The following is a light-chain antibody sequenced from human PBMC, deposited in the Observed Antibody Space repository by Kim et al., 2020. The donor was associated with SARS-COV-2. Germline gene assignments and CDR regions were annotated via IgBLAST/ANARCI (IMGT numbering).Light chain of an antibody. V-gene: IGKV1-39*01. CDR2: AAS. CDR1: QSISSY. CDR3: QQSYSTPF. Sequence: SVSVGDRVTITCRASQSISSYLNWYQQKPGKAPKLLIYAASSLQSGVPSRFSGSGSGTDFTLTISSLQPEDFATYYCQQSYSTPFFGPGTKVDIK. J-gene: IGKJ3*01.